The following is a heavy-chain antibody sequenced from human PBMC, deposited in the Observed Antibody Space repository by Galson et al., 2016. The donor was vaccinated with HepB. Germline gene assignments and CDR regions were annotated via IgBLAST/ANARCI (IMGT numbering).Heavy chain of an antibody. CDR2: IYSGGST. J-gene: IGHJ4*02. Sequence: SLRLSCAASGFTVSSNYMSWVRQAPGKGLEWVSVIYSGGSTYYADSVKGRFTISRDNSKNTLYLQMNSLRAEDTAVYYCARDHSSSGWDYFDCWGQGTLVTVSS. V-gene: IGHV3-53*01. D-gene: IGHD6-19*01. CDR3: ARDHSSSGWDYFDC. CDR1: GFTVSSNY.